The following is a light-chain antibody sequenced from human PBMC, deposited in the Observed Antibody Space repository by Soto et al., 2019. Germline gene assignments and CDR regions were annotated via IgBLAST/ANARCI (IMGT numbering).Light chain of an antibody. CDR2: AAS. V-gene: IGKV1-39*01. J-gene: IGKJ1*01. CDR1: QSISSY. CDR3: QQSYSTPRT. Sequence: DIQMTQSPSSLSASVGDRVTITCRASQSISSYLNWYQQKPGKAPKLLIYAASSLQSGVPSRFSGSGSGTDFTLTISSLQPEDFETYYCQQSYSTPRTLGPGPTVDI.